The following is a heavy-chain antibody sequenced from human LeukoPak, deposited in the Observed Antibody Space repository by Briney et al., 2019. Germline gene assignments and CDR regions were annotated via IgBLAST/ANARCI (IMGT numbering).Heavy chain of an antibody. CDR1: GFTFSSYW. J-gene: IGHJ4*02. CDR2: IKQDGSEK. Sequence: GGSLRLSCAASGFTFSSYWMSWVRQAPGKGLEWVANIKQDGSEKYYVDSVKGRFTISRDNAKNSLYLQMNSLRAEDTAVYYCARGGGSYGSHFDYWGQGTLVTASS. D-gene: IGHD1-26*01. V-gene: IGHV3-7*01. CDR3: ARGGGSYGSHFDY.